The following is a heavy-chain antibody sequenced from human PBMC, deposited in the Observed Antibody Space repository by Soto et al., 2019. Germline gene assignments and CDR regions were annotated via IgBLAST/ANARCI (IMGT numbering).Heavy chain of an antibody. CDR3: GRGGSGSSDDVFDI. J-gene: IGHJ3*02. Sequence: QVQLVQSGAEVKKPGSSVKVSCKASGGTFSSYAISWVRQAPGQGLEWMGGIIPIFGTANYAQKFQGRVTIPADKSRSTAYRGLSSLRSEDTAVYYCGRGGSGSSDDVFDIGGQGTMAPVSS. V-gene: IGHV1-69*14. CDR2: IIPIFGTA. CDR1: GGTFSSYA. D-gene: IGHD1-26*01.